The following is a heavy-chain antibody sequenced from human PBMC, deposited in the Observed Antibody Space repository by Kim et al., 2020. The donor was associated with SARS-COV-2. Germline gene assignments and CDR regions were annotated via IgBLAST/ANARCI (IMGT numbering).Heavy chain of an antibody. CDR3: ARGDSSGWYDY. CDR2: INHSGST. Sequence: SETLSLTCAVYGGSFSGYYWSWIRQPPGKGLEWIGEINHSGSTNYNPSLKSRVTISVDTSKNQFSLKLSSVTAADTAVYYCARGDSSGWYDYWGQGTLVTVSS. CDR1: GGSFSGYY. D-gene: IGHD6-19*01. V-gene: IGHV4-34*01. J-gene: IGHJ4*02.